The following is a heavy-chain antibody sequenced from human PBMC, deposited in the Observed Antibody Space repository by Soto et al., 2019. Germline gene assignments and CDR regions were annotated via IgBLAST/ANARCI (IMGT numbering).Heavy chain of an antibody. V-gene: IGHV1-2*04. J-gene: IGHJ5*02. Sequence: ASVKVSCKASGYTFTGYYMHWVRQAPGQGLEWMGWINPNSGGTNYAQKFQGWVTMTRDTSINTAYMELSRLRSDDTFVYYCARGLIFCSVGSCYFPQSINWFDPWGQGTLVTVSS. CDR2: INPNSGGT. CDR1: GYTFTGYY. D-gene: IGHD2-15*01. CDR3: ARGLIFCSVGSCYFPQSINWFDP.